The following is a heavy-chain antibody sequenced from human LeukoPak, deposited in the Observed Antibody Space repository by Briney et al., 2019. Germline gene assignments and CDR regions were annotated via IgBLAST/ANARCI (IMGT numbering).Heavy chain of an antibody. V-gene: IGHV3-15*01. D-gene: IGHD3-22*01. CDR3: TTDFYYYDSSGYGPYWYFDL. J-gene: IGHJ2*01. CDR1: GFTFSNAW. CDR2: IKSKNDGGTT. Sequence: GGALRLSCAASGFTFSNAWMSWVRQARGKGGEGVGRIKSKNDGGTTDYAARVKGRFTISRDDSKNTLYLQMNSLKTEDTAVYYCTTDFYYYDSSGYGPYWYFDLWGRGTLVTVSS.